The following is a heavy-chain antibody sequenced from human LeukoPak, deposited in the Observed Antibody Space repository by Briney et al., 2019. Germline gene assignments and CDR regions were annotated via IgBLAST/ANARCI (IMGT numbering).Heavy chain of an antibody. CDR2: VQYSGFG. CDR1: HGSIATHSYF. Sequence: PSETLSLTCTVSHGSIATHSYFWGWLRQPPGKGLEFVASVQYSGFGYKSPSLRSRVAVSTDTSKNQFSLRLESVTAADTAVYFCVRGVSNDWYFDLWGSGTLVSISS. V-gene: IGHV4-39*07. J-gene: IGHJ2*01. CDR3: VRGVSNDWYFDL. D-gene: IGHD3-3*01.